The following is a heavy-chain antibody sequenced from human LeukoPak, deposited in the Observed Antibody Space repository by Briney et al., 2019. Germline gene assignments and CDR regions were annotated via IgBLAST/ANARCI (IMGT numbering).Heavy chain of an antibody. CDR1: GGSISSNSYY. D-gene: IGHD3-3*01. CDR2: IYYSGST. V-gene: IGHV4-39*07. CDR3: ARVRVADVLFDY. J-gene: IGHJ4*02. Sequence: SETLSLTCAVSGGSISSNSYYWGWIRQPPGKGLEWIGSIYYSGSTYYNPSLKSRVTISVDKSKNQFSLKLSSVTAADTAVYYCARVRVADVLFDYWGQGTLVTVSS.